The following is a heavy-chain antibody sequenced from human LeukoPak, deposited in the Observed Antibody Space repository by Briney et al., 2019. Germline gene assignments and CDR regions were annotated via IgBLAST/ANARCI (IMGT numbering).Heavy chain of an antibody. CDR3: AKVGVWFGELFPPPHFDY. Sequence: PGGSLRLSCAASGFTFSSYAMSWVRQAPGKGLEWVSAISGSGGSTYYADSVKGRFTISRDNSKNTLYLQMNSLRAEDTAVYYCAKVGVWFGELFPPPHFDYWGQGTLVTVSS. V-gene: IGHV3-23*01. J-gene: IGHJ4*02. CDR1: GFTFSSYA. CDR2: ISGSGGST. D-gene: IGHD3-10*01.